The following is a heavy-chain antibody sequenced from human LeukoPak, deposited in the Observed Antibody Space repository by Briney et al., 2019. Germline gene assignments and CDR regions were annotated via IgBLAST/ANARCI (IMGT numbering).Heavy chain of an antibody. CDR2: ISAYNGNT. CDR1: GYTLTSYG. V-gene: IGHV1-18*01. D-gene: IGHD3-9*01. Sequence: ASVKVSCKASGYTLTSYGISWVRQAPGQGLEWMGWISAYNGNTNYAQKLQGRVTMTTDTSTSTAYMELRSLRSDDTAVYYCARVTPSGDLRYFDWLLSTKYYYYGMDVWGQGTTVTVSS. J-gene: IGHJ6*02. CDR3: ARVTPSGDLRYFDWLLSTKYYYYGMDV.